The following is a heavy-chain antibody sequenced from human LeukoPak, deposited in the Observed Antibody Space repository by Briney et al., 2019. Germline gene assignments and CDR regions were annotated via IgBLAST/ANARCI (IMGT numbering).Heavy chain of an antibody. J-gene: IGHJ4*02. CDR2: IYSGGST. CDR3: ARHSPGGGSYKFPPSFDY. V-gene: IGHV3-53*01. CDR1: GFTVSSNF. Sequence: GGSLRLSCAASGFTVSSNFMSWVRQAPGKGLEWVSIIYSGGSTYYADSVKGRLTISRDNSKNTLYFQMNSLRAEDTAVYYCARHSPGGGSYKFPPSFDYWGQGTLVTVSS. D-gene: IGHD1-26*01.